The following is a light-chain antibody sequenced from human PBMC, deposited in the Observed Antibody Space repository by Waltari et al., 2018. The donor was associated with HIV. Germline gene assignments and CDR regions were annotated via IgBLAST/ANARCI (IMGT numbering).Light chain of an antibody. CDR1: SGSIASNY. J-gene: IGLJ3*02. Sequence: NFILTQPHSVSESPGKTVTISCTRSSGSIASNYVPWYQQRPGSAPPGVIYEHNQRASGVPDRFSGSIDSSSNSASLTISGLKTEDEADYYCQSSYSDNQVFGGGTKLTVL. V-gene: IGLV6-57*03. CDR3: QSSYSDNQV. CDR2: EHN.